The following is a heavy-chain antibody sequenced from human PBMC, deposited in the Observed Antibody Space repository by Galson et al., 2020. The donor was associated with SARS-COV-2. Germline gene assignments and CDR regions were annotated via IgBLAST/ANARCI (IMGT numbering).Heavy chain of an antibody. CDR1: GYTFINYY. J-gene: IGHJ4*02. D-gene: IGHD3-22*01. CDR3: ASPGTYDTLDY. V-gene: IGHV1-2*06. CDR2: INPNSGDT. Sequence: ASVKVSCKASGYTFINYYMHWVRQAPGQGLEWMGRINPNSGDTNYAQKFQGRVTMTRDTSISTAYMELNRLRSDHTAVYFCASPGTYDTLDYWGQGTLVTVSS.